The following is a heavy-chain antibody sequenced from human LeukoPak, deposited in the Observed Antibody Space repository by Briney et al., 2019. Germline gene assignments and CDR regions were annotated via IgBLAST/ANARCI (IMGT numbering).Heavy chain of an antibody. Sequence: GGSLRLSCAASGFTFSDYYMSWIRQAPGKGLEWVSYISSSGSTIYYADSVKGRFTISRDNAKNSLYLQMNSLRAEDTAVYYCARPLNYDSSYFDYWGQGTLVTVSS. CDR1: GFTFSDYY. J-gene: IGHJ4*02. CDR2: ISSSGSTI. V-gene: IGHV3-11*01. CDR3: ARPLNYDSSYFDY. D-gene: IGHD3-22*01.